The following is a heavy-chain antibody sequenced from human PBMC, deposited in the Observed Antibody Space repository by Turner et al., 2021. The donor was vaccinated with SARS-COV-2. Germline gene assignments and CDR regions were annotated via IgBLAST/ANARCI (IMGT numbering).Heavy chain of an antibody. J-gene: IGHJ3*01. CDR1: GYTFDTYG. D-gene: IGHD3-16*01. Sequence: QVHLVQSGAEVKKPGASVMVSCKAVGYTFDTYGVVWVRQAPGQGLEWMGWISGYNGNRNYAQSLQGRVTMATDTSTNTADMELRSLTSADTGVYFCARGSLWFDDLREKAFEVWGQGTLVTVSS. V-gene: IGHV1-18*01. CDR2: ISGYNGNR. CDR3: ARGSLWFDDLREKAFEV.